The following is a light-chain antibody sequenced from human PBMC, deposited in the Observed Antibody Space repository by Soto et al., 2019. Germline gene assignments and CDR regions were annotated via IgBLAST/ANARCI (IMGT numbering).Light chain of an antibody. Sequence: IVLTQSPDTLSLSLGERATLSCRASQSVANFLAWYQQKPGQAPRLLIYDASTRATGIPARFSGSGSGTDFTLTISSLEPEDFAVSYCQLRSVLSFGGGTKVEIK. CDR2: DAS. J-gene: IGKJ4*01. V-gene: IGKV3-11*01. CDR1: QSVANF. CDR3: QLRSVLS.